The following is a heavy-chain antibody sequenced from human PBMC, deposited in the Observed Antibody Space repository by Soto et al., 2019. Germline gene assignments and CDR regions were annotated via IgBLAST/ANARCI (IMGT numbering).Heavy chain of an antibody. CDR2: INHSGST. J-gene: IGHJ3*02. CDR1: GGSFSGYY. V-gene: IGHV4-34*01. D-gene: IGHD2-15*01. CDR3: ARGYDIVVVVAATSHSLPMAFDI. Sequence: QVQLQQWGAGLLKPSETLSLTCAVYGGSFSGYYWSWIRQPPGKGLEWIGEINHSGSTNYTPSLKSRVTISVDTSKNQFSLKLSSVTAADTAVYYCARGYDIVVVVAATSHSLPMAFDIWGQGTMVTVSS.